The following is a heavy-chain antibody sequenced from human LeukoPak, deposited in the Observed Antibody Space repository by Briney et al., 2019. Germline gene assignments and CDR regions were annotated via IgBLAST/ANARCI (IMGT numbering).Heavy chain of an antibody. V-gene: IGHV3-7*01. J-gene: IGHJ4*02. CDR1: GFTFSNIW. Sequence: GGSLRLSCVASGFTFSNIWLIWFGQVPGKGLEWVANIIQDGSEKNYADSVKGRFTISRDNAKNSLYLQMNSLRAEDTAVYYCARDRAMDDYWGQGTLVTVSS. CDR2: IIQDGSEK. D-gene: IGHD2-8*01. CDR3: ARDRAMDDY.